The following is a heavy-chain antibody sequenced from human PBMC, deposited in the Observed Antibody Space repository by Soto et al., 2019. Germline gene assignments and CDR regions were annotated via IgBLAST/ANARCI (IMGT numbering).Heavy chain of an antibody. CDR1: GFPITSRNF. J-gene: IGHJ4*02. D-gene: IGHD3-3*01. CDR3: ASDPYDAYNAFDF. CDR2: VFVGGAT. V-gene: IGHV4-4*02. Sequence: SETLSLTCAVSGFPITSRNFWSWVRQPPGKGLEWIGEVFVGGATTYNPSLKSRVTISVDMAKSQFSLNLASVTAADTAVYYCASDPYDAYNAFDFWGQGIPVTVSS.